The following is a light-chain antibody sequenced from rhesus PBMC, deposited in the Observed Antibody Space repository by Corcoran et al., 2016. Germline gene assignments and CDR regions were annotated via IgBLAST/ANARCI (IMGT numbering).Light chain of an antibody. J-gene: IGKJ4*01. V-gene: IGKV2-78*01. CDR2: LGS. CDR3: LQDIQLPLT. CDR1: QSLLHSNGYTY. Sequence: DIVMTQTPLSLPVTPGEPASISCRSSQSLLHSNGYTYLFWYLQKPGQSPQLLIYLGSNRASGVPDRFSGSGSGTDVTLKISRVEAEDVGVYYCLQDIQLPLTFGGGTKVELK.